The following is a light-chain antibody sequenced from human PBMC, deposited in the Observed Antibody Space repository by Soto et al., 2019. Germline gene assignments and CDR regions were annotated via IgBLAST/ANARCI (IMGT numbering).Light chain of an antibody. J-gene: IGKJ4*01. CDR3: QQYERWPPLT. CDR2: GAS. V-gene: IGKV3-15*01. CDR1: QSVRSE. Sequence: EIVMTQSPASLSVSPGERVTLSCRASQSVRSELAWYQQKSGQPPRLLIYGASTRATGIRARFSGSGSGTEFTLTINVLQPEDFAVYYCQQYERWPPLTFGGGTKVE.